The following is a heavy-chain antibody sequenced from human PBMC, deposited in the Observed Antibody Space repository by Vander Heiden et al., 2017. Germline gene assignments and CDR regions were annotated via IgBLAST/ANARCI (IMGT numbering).Heavy chain of an antibody. CDR2: IKQDGREK. CDR1: GFTFSSYW. V-gene: IGHV3-7*01. CDR3: ARSAAAGI. Sequence: EVQLVESGGDLVQPGGARRLSCAASGFTFSSYWMGWVRQAPGKGLEWVANIKQDGREKYYVDSVKGRFTISRDNAKNSLYLQMNSLRAEDTAVYYCARSAAAGIWGQGTMVTVSS. J-gene: IGHJ3*02. D-gene: IGHD6-13*01.